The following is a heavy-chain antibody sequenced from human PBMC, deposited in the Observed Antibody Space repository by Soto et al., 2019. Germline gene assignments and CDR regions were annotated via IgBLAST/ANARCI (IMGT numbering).Heavy chain of an antibody. CDR1: GVRFSTYA. D-gene: IGHD2-21*01. V-gene: IGHV3-23*01. Sequence: GGTLRLSCAASGVRFSTYAMTWVRQAPGKGLEWVSSISSSGGTTNYADSVKGRFTISRDNSKNTLYLQMNSLRAEDTALYYCSKCRGGKVDLFYYWARG. J-gene: IGHJ4*01. CDR2: ISSSGGTT. CDR3: SKCRGGKVDLFYY.